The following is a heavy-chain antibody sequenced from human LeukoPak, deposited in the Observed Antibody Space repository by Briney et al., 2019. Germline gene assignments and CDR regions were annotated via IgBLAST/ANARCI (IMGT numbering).Heavy chain of an antibody. CDR3: ARAYCSGGSCYGPYGMDV. D-gene: IGHD2-15*01. J-gene: IGHJ6*04. V-gene: IGHV3-33*01. CDR1: GFTFSSYG. Sequence: GGSLRLSCAASGFTFSSYGMHWVRQAPGNGLEWVAAIWYDGSNKYYADSVKGRFTISRDNSKNTLYLQMNSLRAEDTAVYYCARAYCSGGSCYGPYGMDVWGKGTTVTVSS. CDR2: IWYDGSNK.